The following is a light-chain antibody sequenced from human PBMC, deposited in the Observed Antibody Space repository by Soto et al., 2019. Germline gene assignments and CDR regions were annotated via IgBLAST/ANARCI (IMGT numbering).Light chain of an antibody. CDR3: CSYADRTLYV. Sequence: QSALTQPPSASGSPGQSVTISCTGTSSDVGGYDYVSWYQQRPGKAPKLLIHEVTKRPSGVPDRFSGSKSGNTASLTVSGLQAEDEAEYYCCSYADRTLYVFGTGTKVTVL. J-gene: IGLJ1*01. CDR1: SSDVGGYDY. V-gene: IGLV2-8*01. CDR2: EVT.